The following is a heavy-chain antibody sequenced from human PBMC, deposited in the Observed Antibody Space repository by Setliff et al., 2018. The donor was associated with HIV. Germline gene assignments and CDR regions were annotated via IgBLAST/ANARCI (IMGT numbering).Heavy chain of an antibody. V-gene: IGHV1-18*01. CDR1: GYIFNTYG. CDR3: ARGALLAVFDFDH. Sequence: ASVKVSCKASGYIFNTYGIGWVRQVPGQGLDWMGWISAYNGNTNYAQKFQGRVTFTTDTSATTAFMELRSLRSDDTAVYFCARGALLAVFDFDHWGHGTLVTVSS. CDR2: ISAYNGNT. D-gene: IGHD3-10*01. J-gene: IGHJ4*01.